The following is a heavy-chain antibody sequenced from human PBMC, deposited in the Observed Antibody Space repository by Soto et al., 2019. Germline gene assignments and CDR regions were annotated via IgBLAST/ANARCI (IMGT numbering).Heavy chain of an antibody. J-gene: IGHJ4*02. CDR2: ISGSGGGT. CDR3: ARASDH. V-gene: IGHV3-23*01. Sequence: GGSLRLSCAASGFTFSSYAMSWVRQAPGKGLEWVSTISGSGGGTYYADSMKGRFTISRDNSKNTLYLQMYSLRVEDTAVYYGARASDHWGPGTLVTVSS. CDR1: GFTFSSYA.